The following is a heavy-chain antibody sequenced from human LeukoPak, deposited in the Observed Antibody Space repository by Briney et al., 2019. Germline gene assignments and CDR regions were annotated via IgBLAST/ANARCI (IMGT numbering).Heavy chain of an antibody. CDR1: GFTFSNCA. V-gene: IGHV3-23*01. J-gene: IGHJ4*02. D-gene: IGHD5-18*01. CDR2: ISDSGGSR. Sequence: PGGSLRLSCAASGFTFSNCAMSWVRQAPGKGLQWVSGISDSGGSRYYADSVKGRFTISRDNSKNTLYLQMNSLRAEDTAVYYCAKVRSSGYSYGLLDYWGQGTLVTVSS. CDR3: AKVRSSGYSYGLLDY.